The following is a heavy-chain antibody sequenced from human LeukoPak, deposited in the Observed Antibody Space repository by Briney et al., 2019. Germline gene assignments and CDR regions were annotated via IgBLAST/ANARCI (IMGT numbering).Heavy chain of an antibody. D-gene: IGHD6-19*01. J-gene: IGHJ4*02. V-gene: IGHV7-4-1*02. CDR1: GYTFTSYA. CDR3: ARVVPHSSGWVGPSYYFDY. Sequence: ASVKVSCKASGYTFTSYAMNWVRQAPGQGLEWMGWINTNTGNPTYAQGFTGRFVFSLDTSVSTAYLQISSLKAEDTAVYYCARVVPHSSGWVGPSYYFDYWGQGTLVTVSS. CDR2: INTNTGNP.